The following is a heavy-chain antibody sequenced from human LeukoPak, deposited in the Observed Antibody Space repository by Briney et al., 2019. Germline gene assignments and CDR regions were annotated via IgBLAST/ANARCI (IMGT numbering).Heavy chain of an antibody. CDR3: ARGSFDY. Sequence: ASVKVSCKASGYTFSDYYMHWVRQAPGQGLEWMGWINPNSGGTHYEQKFQGRVTLTRDTSISTAYMELSRLRSDDTAMYYCARGSFDYWGQGTLVTVSS. V-gene: IGHV1-2*02. CDR1: GYTFSDYY. CDR2: INPNSGGT. J-gene: IGHJ4*02.